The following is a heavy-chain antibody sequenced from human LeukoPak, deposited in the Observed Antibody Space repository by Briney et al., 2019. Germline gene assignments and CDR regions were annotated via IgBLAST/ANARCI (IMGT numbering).Heavy chain of an antibody. CDR1: GFTFSSYE. V-gene: IGHV4-59*05. CDR3: ATRNAIWYYFDY. Sequence: GSLRLSCAASGFTFSSYEMNWVRQAPGKGLEWIGSIYYSGSTYYNPSLKSRVTISVDTSKNQFSLKLSSVTAADTAVYSCATRNAIWYYFDYWGQGTLVTVSS. J-gene: IGHJ4*02. CDR2: IYYSGST. D-gene: IGHD2-8*01.